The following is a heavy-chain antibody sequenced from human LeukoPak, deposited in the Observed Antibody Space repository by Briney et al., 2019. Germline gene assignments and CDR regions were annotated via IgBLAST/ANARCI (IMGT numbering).Heavy chain of an antibody. D-gene: IGHD6-13*01. V-gene: IGHV4-30-2*03. J-gene: IGHJ1*01. CDR3: ARQIGYSSSWIAEYFQH. CDR2: IYYSGST. CDR1: GGSISSGGYY. Sequence: SQTLSLTCTVSGGSISSGGYYWSWIRQPPGKGLEWIGYIYYSGSTYYNPSLKSRVTISVGTSKNQFSLKLSSVTAADTAVYYCARQIGYSSSWIAEYFQHWGQGTLVTVSS.